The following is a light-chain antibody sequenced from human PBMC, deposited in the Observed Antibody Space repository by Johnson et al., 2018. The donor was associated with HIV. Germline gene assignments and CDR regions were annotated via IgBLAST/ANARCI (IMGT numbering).Light chain of an antibody. V-gene: IGLV1-51*02. Sequence: SVLTQPPSVSAAPGQKVTISCSGSRSNIGNNYVSWYQQLPGTAPKLLIYENNKRPSGIPDRFSGSKSGTSATLGITGLQTGDEADYYCGTWDSSLSGVFGTGTKVTVL. J-gene: IGLJ1*01. CDR2: ENN. CDR1: RSNIGNNY. CDR3: GTWDSSLSGV.